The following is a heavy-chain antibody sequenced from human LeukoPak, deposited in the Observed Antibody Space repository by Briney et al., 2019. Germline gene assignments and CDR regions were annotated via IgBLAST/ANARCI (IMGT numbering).Heavy chain of an antibody. CDR1: GYTFTAYY. V-gene: IGHV1-2*02. D-gene: IGHD2-2*01. Sequence: ASVKVSCKASGYTFTAYYMHWVRQAPGQGLEWMGWITPNSGGTKYAQRFQGRVTMTRDTSISTAYMELSGLRSDDTAVYYCARDHRQLPTQFDYWGQGTLVTVSS. CDR3: ARDHRQLPTQFDY. CDR2: ITPNSGGT. J-gene: IGHJ4*02.